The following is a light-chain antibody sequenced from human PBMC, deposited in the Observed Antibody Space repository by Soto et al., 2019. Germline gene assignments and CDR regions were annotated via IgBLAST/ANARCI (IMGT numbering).Light chain of an antibody. CDR3: QQSYTSPWT. CDR2: ATS. V-gene: IGKV1-39*01. CDR1: QSISRY. J-gene: IGKJ1*01. Sequence: DIQMTQSPSSLSASVGDRVTITCRATQSISRYLNWYQKKPGKAPNLLIYATSNLQSGVPARFSGSASGTDFTLTITSLQPEDFATYYCQQSYTSPWTFGQGTVVDIK.